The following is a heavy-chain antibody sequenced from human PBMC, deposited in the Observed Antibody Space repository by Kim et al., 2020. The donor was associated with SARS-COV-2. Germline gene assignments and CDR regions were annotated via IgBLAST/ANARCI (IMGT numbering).Heavy chain of an antibody. Sequence: GGSLRLSCAASGFTFSSYAMSWVRQAPGKGLEWVAAITGSGSSTYYADSVMGRFTISRDSSKNTLYLQMNSLRAEDTAVYYCAKAPYSSSWYFDYWGQGTLVTVSS. CDR2: ITGSGSST. D-gene: IGHD6-13*01. CDR1: GFTFSSYA. CDR3: AKAPYSSSWYFDY. J-gene: IGHJ4*02. V-gene: IGHV3-23*01.